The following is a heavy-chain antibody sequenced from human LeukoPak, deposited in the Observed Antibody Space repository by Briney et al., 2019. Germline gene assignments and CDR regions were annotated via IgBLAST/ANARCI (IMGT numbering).Heavy chain of an antibody. CDR3: VRDLGSDSSGYYHY. CDR1: GFTFSDFS. V-gene: IGHV3-11*01. CDR2: ISSTGSTI. Sequence: GGSLRLSCAASGFTFSDFSMSWIRHAPGKGLEWPAYISSTGSTIYYADSVRGRFTISRDKAKRSVYLQMDSLRVEDTAVYHCVRDLGSDSSGYYHYWGQGTLVIVSS. J-gene: IGHJ4*02. D-gene: IGHD3-22*01.